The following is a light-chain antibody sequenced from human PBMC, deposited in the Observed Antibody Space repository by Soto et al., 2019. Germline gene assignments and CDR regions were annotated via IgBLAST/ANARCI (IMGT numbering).Light chain of an antibody. Sequence: SALTQPPSASGSPGQSVTISCTGSSSDVGGYNYVSWYQQHPGKAPKLMIYEVSKRPSGVPDRLCGSEAGNTASLTVSGLQAEDEADYYCSSYGGSNTVVFGGGTKVTVL. J-gene: IGLJ2*01. CDR1: SSDVGGYNY. CDR3: SSYGGSNTVV. CDR2: EVS. V-gene: IGLV2-8*01.